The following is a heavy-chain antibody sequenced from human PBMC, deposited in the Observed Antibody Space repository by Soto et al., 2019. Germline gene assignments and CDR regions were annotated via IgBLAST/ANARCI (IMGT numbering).Heavy chain of an antibody. V-gene: IGHV3-33*01. Sequence: QVQLVESGGGVVQSGRSLRLSCAACGFSFSSYGMHWVRQAPGKGLEWVAVIWYDGSNKYYADSVKGRFTISRDNSKNTLYLLMNSLRAEDTAVYYCARDGSGDRHAFDIWGQGTMVTVSS. D-gene: IGHD3-10*01. CDR2: IWYDGSNK. CDR3: ARDGSGDRHAFDI. CDR1: GFSFSSYG. J-gene: IGHJ3*02.